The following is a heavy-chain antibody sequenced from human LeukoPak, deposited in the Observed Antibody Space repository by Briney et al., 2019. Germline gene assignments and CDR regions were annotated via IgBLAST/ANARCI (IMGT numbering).Heavy chain of an antibody. CDR3: ARACLEWLFGFDP. Sequence: GASVKVSCKASGYSFTGYYMHWVRQAPGQGFEWMGWINPNSGGTNYAQKFQGRVTMTRDTSISTAYMELSRLRSDDTAMYYCARACLEWLFGFDPWGQGTLVTVSS. CDR2: INPNSGGT. D-gene: IGHD3-3*01. V-gene: IGHV1-2*02. J-gene: IGHJ5*02. CDR1: GYSFTGYY.